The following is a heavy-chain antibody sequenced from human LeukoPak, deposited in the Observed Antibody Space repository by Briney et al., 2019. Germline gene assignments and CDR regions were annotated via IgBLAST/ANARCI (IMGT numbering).Heavy chain of an antibody. Sequence: PSETLSLTCSVSGASISSYFWSWIRQPPGKGLEWIAFTYVTGYTNYNPSLKSRVTISLDTSKNQASLKINSVTAADTAVYFCSRGLDSRKLGYWGQGTLVTVSS. D-gene: IGHD3-22*01. J-gene: IGHJ4*02. CDR2: TYVTGYT. CDR3: SRGLDSRKLGY. V-gene: IGHV4-59*12. CDR1: GASISSYF.